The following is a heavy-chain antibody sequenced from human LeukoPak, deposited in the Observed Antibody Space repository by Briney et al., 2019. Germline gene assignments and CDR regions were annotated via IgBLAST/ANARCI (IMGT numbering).Heavy chain of an antibody. J-gene: IGHJ4*02. Sequence: ASVKVSCKASGYTFSGFYVHWVRQAPGQGLEWIGIIKVSGGRTEYAQKFQGRVTMTRDMSTSTVYMELNSLRSEDTAVYYCAREPPESYYFDYWGQGTLVTVSS. CDR1: GYTFSGFY. V-gene: IGHV1-46*01. CDR2: IKVSGGRT. CDR3: AREPPESYYFDY.